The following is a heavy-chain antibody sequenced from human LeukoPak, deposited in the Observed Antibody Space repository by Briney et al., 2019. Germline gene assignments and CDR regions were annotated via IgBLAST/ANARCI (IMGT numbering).Heavy chain of an antibody. CDR3: ARETEKQWQY. J-gene: IGHJ3*01. Sequence: SETLSLTCTVSGGSISSYYWSWIRQPPGKGLEWIGYIYYSGSTNYNPSLKSRVTISVDTSKNQFSLTLRSVTAADTAVYYCARETEKQWQYWGQGTMATVSS. D-gene: IGHD6-19*01. V-gene: IGHV4-59*12. CDR2: IYYSGST. CDR1: GGSISSYY.